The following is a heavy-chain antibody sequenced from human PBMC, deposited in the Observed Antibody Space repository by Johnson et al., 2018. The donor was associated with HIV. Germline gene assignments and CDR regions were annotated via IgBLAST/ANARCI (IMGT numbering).Heavy chain of an antibody. V-gene: IGHV3-66*01. CDR1: GFTVSSNY. J-gene: IGHJ3*02. CDR3: ERDPFRDAFDI. Sequence: VLLVESGGGLVQPGGSLRLSCAASGFTVSSNYMSWVRQAPGKGLEWVSLINTGGSTYYADSAKGRFTISRDNSKNTLYLQMNSLRAEDTAVYYCERDPFRDAFDIWGQGTTVTVSS. CDR2: INTGGST.